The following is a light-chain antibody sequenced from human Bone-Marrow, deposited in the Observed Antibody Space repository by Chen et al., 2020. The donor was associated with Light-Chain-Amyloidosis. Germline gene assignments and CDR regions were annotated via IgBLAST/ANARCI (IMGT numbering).Light chain of an antibody. V-gene: IGKV1-27*01. Sequence: DIQMTQSPSSLSASVGDRVTITCRASQDISNYLAWYQQKPGKAPKLLIYAASALQSGVPSRFKGSGSRSGTDFPHTINGLQPEDVATYYCQKYNSAHRTFGQGTKVEIK. CDR1: QDISNY. CDR2: AAS. CDR3: QKYNSAHRT. J-gene: IGKJ1*01.